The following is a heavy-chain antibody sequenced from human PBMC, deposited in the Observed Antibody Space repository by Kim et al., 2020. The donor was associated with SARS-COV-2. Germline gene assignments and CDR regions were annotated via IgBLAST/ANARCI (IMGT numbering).Heavy chain of an antibody. CDR1: GGSISSGSYY. V-gene: IGHV4-61*02. CDR3: ARVERVTTWGEYYYYGMDV. Sequence: SETLSLTCTVSGGSISSGSYYWSWIRQPAGKGLEWIGRIYTSGSTNYNPSLKSRVTISVDTSKNQFSLKLSSVTAADTAVYYCARVERVTTWGEYYYYGMDVWGQGTTVTVSS. J-gene: IGHJ6*02. CDR2: IYTSGST. D-gene: IGHD4-17*01.